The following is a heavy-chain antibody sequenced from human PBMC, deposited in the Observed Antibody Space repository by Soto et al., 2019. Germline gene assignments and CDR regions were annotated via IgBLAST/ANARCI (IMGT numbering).Heavy chain of an antibody. V-gene: IGHV4-30-4*01. Sequence: SETLSLTCTVSGGTITSDDYHWTWIRQPPGKGLEWIGFIYYSGTYYNPSLRGRVTISVDTSKNEFSLKLSSVTAADTAVYYCAGDLAYCASGSCYAKWGSWGQGTLVTVSS. CDR1: GGTITSDDYH. CDR3: AGDLAYCASGSCYAKWGS. J-gene: IGHJ4*02. CDR2: IYYSGT. D-gene: IGHD2-15*01.